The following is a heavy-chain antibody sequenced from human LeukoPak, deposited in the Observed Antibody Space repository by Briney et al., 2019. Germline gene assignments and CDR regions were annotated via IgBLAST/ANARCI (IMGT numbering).Heavy chain of an antibody. D-gene: IGHD2-8*02. CDR3: ARLYPLVSISTYHYHPLDV. CDR2: THYSGST. CDR1: GAPITNSY. V-gene: IGHV4-59*08. J-gene: IGHJ6*02. Sequence: PSETLSLTCTVSGAPITNSYWGWIRQPPGKGLEWIGFTHYSGSTSPNPSLKSRVAMSVDTSKNQFSLRVTSVTAADTAVYYCARLYPLVSISTYHYHPLDVWGQGTTVTVS.